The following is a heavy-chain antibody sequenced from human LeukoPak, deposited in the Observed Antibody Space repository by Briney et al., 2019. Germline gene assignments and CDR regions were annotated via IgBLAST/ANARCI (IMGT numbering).Heavy chain of an antibody. CDR1: GGSISSYY. V-gene: IGHV4-34*01. CDR2: INHSGST. D-gene: IGHD6-19*01. Sequence: PSETLSLTCTVSGGSISSYYWSWIRQPPGKGLEWIGEINHSGSTNYNPSLKSRVTISVDTSKNQFSLKLSSVTAADTAVYYCARILSSGWSLAFDYWGQGTLVTVSS. CDR3: ARILSSGWSLAFDY. J-gene: IGHJ4*02.